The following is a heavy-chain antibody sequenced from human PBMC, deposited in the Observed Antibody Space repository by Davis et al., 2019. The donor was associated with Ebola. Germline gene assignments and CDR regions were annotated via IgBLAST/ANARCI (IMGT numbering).Heavy chain of an antibody. D-gene: IGHD3-9*01. CDR1: AYDFTTHW. CDR2: INPGDSDT. V-gene: IGHV5-51*01. CDR3: ARQTDHDILTDHKYYHSGAFNV. Sequence: GESLKISCKGSAYDFTTHWIGWERQLPAKGLEWIGLINPGDSDTCYSRSFQGQVTISADKSISTAYLQWSSLKASDTAMYYCARQTDHDILTDHKYYHSGAFNVWGQGTMVTVSS. J-gene: IGHJ3*01.